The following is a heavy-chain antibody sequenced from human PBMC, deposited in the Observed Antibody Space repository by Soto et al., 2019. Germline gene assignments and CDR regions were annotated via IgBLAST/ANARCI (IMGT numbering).Heavy chain of an antibody. J-gene: IGHJ6*02. V-gene: IGHV3-48*03. CDR3: ARVRRYYDFWPTLDYYGMDV. CDR2: ISSSGSTI. CDR1: GFTFSSYE. D-gene: IGHD3-3*01. Sequence: AGGSLRLSCAASGFTFSSYEMNWVRQAPGKGLEWVSYISSSGSTIYYADSVKGRFTISRDNAKNSLYLQMNSLRAEDTAVYYCARVRRYYDFWPTLDYYGMDVWGQATTVTVSS.